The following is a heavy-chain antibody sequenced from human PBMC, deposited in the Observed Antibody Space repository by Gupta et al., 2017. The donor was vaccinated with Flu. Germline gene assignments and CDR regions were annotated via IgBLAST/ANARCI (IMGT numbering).Heavy chain of an antibody. CDR3: ARDKSSDHYDNSGYCLDP. Sequence: EVQLVESGGGLVKPGGSLRLSCAASGFTFSSYSMNWVRQAPGKGLEWVSSISGSGSHIYYADSLKGRFTISRDNAKSSLYLQRHSLRAEDTAIYYCARDKSSDHYDNSGYCLDPWGQGTLVTVSS. V-gene: IGHV3-21*04. CDR1: GFTFSSYS. CDR2: ISGSGSHI. J-gene: IGHJ5*02. D-gene: IGHD3-22*01.